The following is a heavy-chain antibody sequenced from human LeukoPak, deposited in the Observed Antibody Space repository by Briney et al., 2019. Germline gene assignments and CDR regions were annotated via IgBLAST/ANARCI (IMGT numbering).Heavy chain of an antibody. D-gene: IGHD5-18*01. J-gene: IGHJ4*02. CDR3: GRLEFGGQTDTAMVNGNYFDY. V-gene: IGHV4-39*01. CDR1: GGSISSSSYY. Sequence: SETLSLTCTVSGGSISSSSYYWGWIRQPPGKGLEWIGTIYYSGSTYYNPSLKSRVTISVDTSKNQFSLKLSSVTAADTAVYYCGRLEFGGQTDTAMVNGNYFDYWGQGTLVTVSS. CDR2: IYYSGST.